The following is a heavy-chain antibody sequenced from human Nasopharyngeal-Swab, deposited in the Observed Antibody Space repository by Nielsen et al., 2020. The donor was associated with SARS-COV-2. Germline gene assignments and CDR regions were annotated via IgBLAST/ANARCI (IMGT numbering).Heavy chain of an antibody. CDR2: ISGRGGST. J-gene: IGHJ4*02. D-gene: IGHD6-13*01. Sequence: GRQAPGKGLEWVSVISGRGGSTYYADSVKGRFTISRDNAKNTLYLQMNSLRAEDTAVYYCAKGVVGAAAGLFDYWGQGTLVTVSS. CDR3: AKGVVGAAAGLFDY. V-gene: IGHV3-23*01.